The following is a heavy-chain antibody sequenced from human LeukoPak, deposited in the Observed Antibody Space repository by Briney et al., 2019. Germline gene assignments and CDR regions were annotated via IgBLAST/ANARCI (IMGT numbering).Heavy chain of an antibody. V-gene: IGHV3-11*05. D-gene: IGHD2-15*01. CDR1: GFTFSDYD. J-gene: IGHJ5*02. Sequence: GGSLRLSCAASGFTFSDYDMSWIRQAPGKGLEWVSYISSSSSYTNYADSVKGRFTISRDNAKNSLYLQMNSLRAEDTAVYYCARGVRCSCGSGYLAYNWFDPWGQGTLVTVSS. CDR2: ISSSSSYT. CDR3: ARGVRCSCGSGYLAYNWFDP.